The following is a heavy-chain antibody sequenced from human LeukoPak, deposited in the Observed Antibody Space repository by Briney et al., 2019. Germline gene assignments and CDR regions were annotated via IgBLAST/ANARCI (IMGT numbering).Heavy chain of an antibody. V-gene: IGHV3-21*01. Sequence: PGGSLRLSCAASGFTFDDYGMSWVRQAPGKGLEWVSSISSSSSYIYYADSVKGRFTISRDDAKNSLYLQMNSLRAEDTAVYYCAFITEDYWGQGTLVTASS. J-gene: IGHJ4*02. CDR2: ISSSSSYI. D-gene: IGHD3-22*01. CDR3: AFITEDY. CDR1: GFTFDDYG.